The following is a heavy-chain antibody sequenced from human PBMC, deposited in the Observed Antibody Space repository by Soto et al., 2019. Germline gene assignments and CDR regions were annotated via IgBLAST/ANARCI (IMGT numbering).Heavy chain of an antibody. CDR2: ISGYNGNT. CDR3: ARDNYGGMLDF. D-gene: IGHD4-17*01. CDR1: GYTFSNFG. J-gene: IGHJ4*02. V-gene: IGHV1-18*01. Sequence: ASVKVSCKASGYTFSNFGLRWVRQAPGQGLEWMGWISGYNGNTNSAERFQGRVTMTTDTSTSTAYMEGRSLTSDETAVYYCARDNYGGMLDFWGPGALVTVSS.